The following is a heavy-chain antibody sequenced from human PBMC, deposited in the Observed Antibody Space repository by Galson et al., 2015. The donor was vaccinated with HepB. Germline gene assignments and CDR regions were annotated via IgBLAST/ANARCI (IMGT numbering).Heavy chain of an antibody. J-gene: IGHJ5*02. CDR3: ARGYSSSWYGGRWFDP. D-gene: IGHD6-13*01. Sequence: CAISGDSVSSNSAAWNWIRQSPSRGLEWLGRTYYRSKWYNDYAVSVKSRITINPDTSKNQFSLKLSSVTAADTAVYYCARGYSSSWYGGRWFDPWGQGTLVTVSS. CDR2: TYYRSKWYN. V-gene: IGHV6-1*01. CDR1: GDSVSSNSAA.